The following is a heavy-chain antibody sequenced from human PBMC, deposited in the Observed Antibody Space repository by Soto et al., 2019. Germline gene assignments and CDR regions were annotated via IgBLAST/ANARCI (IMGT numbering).Heavy chain of an antibody. CDR1: GFTFSSYW. J-gene: IGHJ4*02. V-gene: IGHV3-7*04. Sequence: EVQLVESGGGLVQPGGSLRLSCAASGFTFSSYWMSWVRQAPGKGLEWVANIKHDGSEKYYVDSVKGRFTISRDNAKNSLYLQMNRLSAEDTAVYYCARGGSGYYDSSGYVYWGQGTLVTVSS. CDR3: ARGGSGYYDSSGYVY. D-gene: IGHD3-22*01. CDR2: IKHDGSEK.